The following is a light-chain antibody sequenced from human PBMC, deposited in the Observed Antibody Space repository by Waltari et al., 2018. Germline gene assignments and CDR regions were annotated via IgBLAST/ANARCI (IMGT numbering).Light chain of an antibody. CDR2: EDR. J-gene: IGLJ2*01. V-gene: IGLV3-10*01. CDR1: PFPRKF. Sequence: YELTQPPSVSVSPGQTARITCSGDPFPRKFAYWYQQKSGQAHILVIYEDRKRPSGMPAIFSGSSSETGATVTISGGQVDAEAHHYCYSTENSGNAVGGGTRLTVL. CDR3: YSTENSGNA.